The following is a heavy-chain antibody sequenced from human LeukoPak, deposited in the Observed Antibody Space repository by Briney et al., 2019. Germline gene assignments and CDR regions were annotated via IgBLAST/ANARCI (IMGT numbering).Heavy chain of an antibody. D-gene: IGHD4-4*01. CDR1: EFTFSSYT. Sequence: GGSLRLSCAAAEFTFSSYTRSWGRQAPGKGLEWVSSITSSSGYKYYADSVKGRFTISRHNPRNAVSLQRNSRRTEHTAVYYCERDFDNYVGYFDLWGRGTLVTVSS. CDR3: ERDFDNYVGYFDL. CDR2: ITSSSGYK. V-gene: IGHV3-21*01. J-gene: IGHJ2*01.